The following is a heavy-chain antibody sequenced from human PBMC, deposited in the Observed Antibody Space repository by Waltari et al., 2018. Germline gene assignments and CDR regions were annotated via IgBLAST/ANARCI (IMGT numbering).Heavy chain of an antibody. CDR2: IYFAGST. V-gene: IGHV4-39*07. D-gene: IGHD6-13*01. Sequence: QLQLRESGPGLLKPSETLSLTCSVSGDSIGSGYYYWGWIRPAPGKGLEWIGRIYFAGSTYYNPSIKSRRTISVDTSKNQFSLRLSSVTAADTAVYYCAREVGGSSWSTTPRGDAFDIWGQGTMVTVSS. CDR3: AREVGGSSWSTTPRGDAFDI. CDR1: GDSIGSGYYY. J-gene: IGHJ3*02.